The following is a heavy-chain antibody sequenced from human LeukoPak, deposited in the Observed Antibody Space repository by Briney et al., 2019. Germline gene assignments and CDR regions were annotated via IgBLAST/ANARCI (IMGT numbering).Heavy chain of an antibody. V-gene: IGHV4-34*01. CDR2: INHSGST. J-gene: IGHJ5*02. CDR1: GGSFSGYY. D-gene: IGHD3-10*01. Sequence: SETLSLTCAVYGGSFSGYYWSWIRQPPGKGLEWIGEINHSGSTNYNPSLKSRVTISVDTPKNQFSLKLSSVTAADTAVYYCARHRRGSGSYRSTWFDPWGQGTLVTVSS. CDR3: ARHRRGSGSYRSTWFDP.